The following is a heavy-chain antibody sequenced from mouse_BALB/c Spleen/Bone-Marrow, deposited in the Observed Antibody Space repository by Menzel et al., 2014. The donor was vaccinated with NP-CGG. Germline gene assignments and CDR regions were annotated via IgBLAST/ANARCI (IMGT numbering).Heavy chain of an antibody. CDR2: IDPYNGGT. CDR1: GYSFTDYN. D-gene: IGHD2-4*01. V-gene: IGHV1S135*01. Sequence: SGPELVKPGASVKVSKASGYSFTDYNMYCVKQSHGKSLEWIGYIDPYNGGTSYNQKFKGKATLTVDKSSSTAFMHLNSLTSEDSAVYYCSRWDYANAMDYWGQGTSVTVSS. CDR3: SRWDYANAMDY. J-gene: IGHJ4*01.